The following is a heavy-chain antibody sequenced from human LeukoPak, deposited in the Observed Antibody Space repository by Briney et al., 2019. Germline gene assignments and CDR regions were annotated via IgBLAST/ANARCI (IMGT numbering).Heavy chain of an antibody. J-gene: IGHJ4*02. CDR2: INWNGGST. CDR1: GFTFSSYS. Sequence: PGGSLRLSCAASGFTFSSYSMNWGRQAPGKWLEWVSGINWNGGSTSYADSVKGRFTISRDNAKNSLYLQMNSLRAEDTALYYCARGARHFDYWGQGTLVTVSS. V-gene: IGHV3-20*04. CDR3: ARGARHFDY.